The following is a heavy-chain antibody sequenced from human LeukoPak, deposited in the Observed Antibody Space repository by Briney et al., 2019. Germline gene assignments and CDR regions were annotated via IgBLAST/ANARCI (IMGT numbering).Heavy chain of an antibody. D-gene: IGHD3-22*01. J-gene: IGHJ3*02. CDR1: GYSISSGYY. CDR3: ATDSSGYSYAFDI. V-gene: IGHV4-38-2*02. Sequence: SETLSLTCTVSGYSISSGYYWGWIRQPPGKGLEWIGSIHHSGNTYYNPSLKSRVTISVDTSKNQFSLKLSSVTAADTAVYYCATDSSGYSYAFDIWGQGTMVTVSS. CDR2: IHHSGNT.